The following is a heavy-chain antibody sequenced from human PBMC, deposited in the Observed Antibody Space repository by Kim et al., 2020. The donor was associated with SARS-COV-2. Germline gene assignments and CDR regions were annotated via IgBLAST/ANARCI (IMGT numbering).Heavy chain of an antibody. Sequence: ASVKVSCKTSGYTFTDNGVTWVRQAPGQGLEWMGRIVTENGNPIYAQGFRGRFVFSLDTSVSTAYLQINDLRTEDTGMYYCARNIGAMLTTTDFWGQGALVTVSS. D-gene: IGHD4-4*01. J-gene: IGHJ4*02. CDR2: IVTENGNP. CDR1: GYTFTDNG. CDR3: ARNIGAMLTTTDF. V-gene: IGHV7-4-1*02.